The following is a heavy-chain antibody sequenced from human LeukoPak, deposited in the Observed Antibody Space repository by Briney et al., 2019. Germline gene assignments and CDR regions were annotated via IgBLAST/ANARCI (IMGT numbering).Heavy chain of an antibody. J-gene: IGHJ5*02. CDR2: IIPIFGTA. D-gene: IGHD6-19*01. V-gene: IGHV1-69*05. Sequence: AASVKVSCKASGGTFSSYAISWVRQAPGQGLEWMGGIIPIFGTANYAQKFQGRVTITTDESTSTAYMELSSLRSEDTAVNYCARGISSGWWFDPWGQGTLVTVSS. CDR1: GGTFSSYA. CDR3: ARGISSGWWFDP.